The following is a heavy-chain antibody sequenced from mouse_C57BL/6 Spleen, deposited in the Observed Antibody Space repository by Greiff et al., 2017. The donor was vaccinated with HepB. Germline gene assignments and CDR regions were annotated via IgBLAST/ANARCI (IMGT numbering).Heavy chain of an antibody. CDR3: AREAITTRYFEV. CDR2: IHPNSGST. J-gene: IGHJ1*03. CDR1: GYTFTSYW. D-gene: IGHD1-1*01. V-gene: IGHV1-64*01. Sequence: QVQLQQPGAELVKPGASVKLSCKASGYTFTSYWMHWVKQRPGQGLEWIGMIHPNSGSTNYNEKFKSKATLTVDKSSSTAYMQLSSLTSEDSAVYYCAREAITTRYFEVWGTGTTVTVSS.